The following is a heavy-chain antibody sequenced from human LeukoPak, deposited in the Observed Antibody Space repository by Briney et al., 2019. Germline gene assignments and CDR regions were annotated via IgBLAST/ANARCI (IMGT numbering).Heavy chain of an antibody. CDR3: ASFVVPAAQYYFDY. CDR2: IYYSGST. CDR1: GGSISSGGYY. Sequence: SETLSLTCTVSGGSISSGGYYWSWIRQHPGKGLEWIGYIYYSGSTYYNPSLKSRVTISVDTSKNQFSLKLSSVTAADTAVYYCASFVVPAAQYYFDYWGQGTLVTVPS. J-gene: IGHJ4*02. D-gene: IGHD2-2*01. V-gene: IGHV4-31*03.